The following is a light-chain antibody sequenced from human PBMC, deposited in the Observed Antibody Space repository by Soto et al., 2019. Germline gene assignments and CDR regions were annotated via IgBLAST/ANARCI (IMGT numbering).Light chain of an antibody. Sequence: QSALTQPPSASGSPGQSVTISCTGTSSDVGGYNYVSWYQQYPGRAPKLMIYEVSKRPSGVPDRFSGSKSGNTASLTVSGLQAEDEADYYCSSYAGSHNLVFGGGTKVTVL. CDR3: SSYAGSHNLV. J-gene: IGLJ3*02. V-gene: IGLV2-8*01. CDR1: SSDVGGYNY. CDR2: EVS.